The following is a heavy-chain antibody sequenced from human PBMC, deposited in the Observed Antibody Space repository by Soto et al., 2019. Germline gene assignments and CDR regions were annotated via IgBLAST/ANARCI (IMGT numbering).Heavy chain of an antibody. CDR1: GGSISSSSHY. V-gene: IGHV4-39*01. CDR3: ARWFGELLGDLNWFDP. CDR2: IYYSGST. Sequence: QLQLQESGPGLVKPSETLSLTCTVSGGSISSSSHYWGWIRQPPGKGLEWIGSIYYSGSTYYNPSLKSRVTISVDTSKNQFALKLSSVTAADTAVYYCARWFGELLGDLNWFDPWGQGTLVTVSS. J-gene: IGHJ5*02. D-gene: IGHD3-10*01.